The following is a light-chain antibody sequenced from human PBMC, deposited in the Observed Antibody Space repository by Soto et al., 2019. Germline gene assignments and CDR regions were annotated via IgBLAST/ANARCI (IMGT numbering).Light chain of an antibody. V-gene: IGLV2-14*01. Sequence: QSALTQPASVSGSPGQSITISCTGTSSDVGGYNYVSWYQQHPGKAPKLIIYAVSKRPSGVSNRFSGSKSGNTASLTISGLQAEDEADYYCCSYAGRSTWDVVFGGGTKLTVL. CDR1: SSDVGGYNY. CDR2: AVS. J-gene: IGLJ2*01. CDR3: CSYAGRSTWDVV.